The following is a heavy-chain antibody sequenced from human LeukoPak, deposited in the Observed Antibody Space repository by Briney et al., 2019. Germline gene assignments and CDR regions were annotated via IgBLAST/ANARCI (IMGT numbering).Heavy chain of an antibody. CDR3: ARDVSSSWTGYNWFDP. CDR1: GFTFSSYA. CDR2: ISGSGGST. V-gene: IGHV3-23*01. Sequence: PGGSLRLSCAASGFTFSSYAMSWVRQAPGKGLEWVSAISGSGGSTYYADSVKGRFTISRDNSKNSLYLQMNSLRAEDTALYYCARDVSSSWTGYNWFDPWGQGTLVTVSS. J-gene: IGHJ5*02. D-gene: IGHD6-13*01.